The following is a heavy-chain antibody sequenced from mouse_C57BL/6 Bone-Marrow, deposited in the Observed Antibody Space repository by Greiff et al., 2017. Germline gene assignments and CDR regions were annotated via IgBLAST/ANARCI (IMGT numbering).Heavy chain of an antibody. Sequence: QVQLQQPGAELVKPGASVKLSCKASGYTFTSYWMQWVKQRPGQGLEWIGEIDPSDSYTNYNQKFKGKATLTVDTSSSTAYMQLSSLTSEDSAVYYCAREGSGYYYAMDYWGQGTSVTVSS. D-gene: IGHD3-2*02. CDR3: AREGSGYYYAMDY. CDR1: GYTFTSYW. CDR2: IDPSDSYT. J-gene: IGHJ4*01. V-gene: IGHV1-50*01.